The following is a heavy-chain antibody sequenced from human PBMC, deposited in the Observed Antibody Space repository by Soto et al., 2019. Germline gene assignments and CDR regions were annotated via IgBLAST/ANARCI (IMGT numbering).Heavy chain of an antibody. J-gene: IGHJ4*02. CDR2: ISWNSGSI. V-gene: IGHV3-9*01. Sequence: EVQLVESGGGLVQPGRSLRLSCAASGFTFDDYAMHWVRQAPGKGLEWVSGISWNSGSIGYADSVKGRFTISRDNAKNSLYLQMNRLRAEDTALYYCAKVINGGSFYYWGQGTLVTVSS. CDR1: GFTFDDYA. D-gene: IGHD2-15*01. CDR3: AKVINGGSFYY.